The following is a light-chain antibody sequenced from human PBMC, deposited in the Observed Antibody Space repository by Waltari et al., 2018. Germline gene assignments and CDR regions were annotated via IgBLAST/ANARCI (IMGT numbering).Light chain of an antibody. CDR1: QSISTY. Sequence: DIQMTQSPSSLSASVGDRVTITCRASQSISTYLNWYQQKPGKAPNLLIYAASSLQSGVPSRFSGSGSGTDFTLTISSLQPEDFATYYCQQSYSTPRTFGLGTKVDIK. CDR2: AAS. CDR3: QQSYSTPRT. V-gene: IGKV1-39*01. J-gene: IGKJ1*01.